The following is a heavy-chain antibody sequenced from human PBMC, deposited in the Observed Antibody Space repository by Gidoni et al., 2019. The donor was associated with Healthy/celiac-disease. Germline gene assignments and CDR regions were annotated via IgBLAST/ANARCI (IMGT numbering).Heavy chain of an antibody. CDR1: GSTFDDYA. D-gene: IGHD6-19*01. J-gene: IGHJ4*02. V-gene: IGHV3-9*01. Sequence: EVQPVASGGGLVQPGRSLRLSCAASGSTFDDYAMHWVRQAPGKGLEWVSGISWNSGSIGYADSVKGRFTISRDNAKNSLYLQMNSLRAEDTALYYCAKDPGSGYSSGWYPYYFDYWGQGTLVTVSS. CDR2: ISWNSGSI. CDR3: AKDPGSGYSSGWYPYYFDY.